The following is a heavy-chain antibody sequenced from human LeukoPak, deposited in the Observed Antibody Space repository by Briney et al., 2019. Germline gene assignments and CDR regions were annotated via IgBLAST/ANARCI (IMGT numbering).Heavy chain of an antibody. CDR2: ISWNSGSI. CDR1: GFTFDDYA. J-gene: IGHJ4*02. D-gene: IGHD3-10*01. Sequence: GRSLRLSCAASGFTFDDYAMHWVRQAPGKGLEWVSGISWNSGSIVYADAVKGRFTISRDNAKNSLYLQMNSLRAEDTALYYCAKDPGFNYDSGSYFDYWGQGTLVTVSS. V-gene: IGHV3-9*01. CDR3: AKDPGFNYDSGSYFDY.